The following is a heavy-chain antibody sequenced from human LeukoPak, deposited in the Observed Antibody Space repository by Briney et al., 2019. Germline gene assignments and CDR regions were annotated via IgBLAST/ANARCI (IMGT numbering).Heavy chain of an antibody. CDR3: ARRLRGYSGYDEVGY. Sequence: GASVKVSCKASGYTFTGYYMHWVRQAPEQGLEWMGWINLNSGGTNYAQKFQGRVTMTRDTSISTAYMELSRLRSDDTAVYYCARRLRGYSGYDEVGYWGQGTLVTVSS. D-gene: IGHD5-12*01. V-gene: IGHV1-2*02. CDR2: INLNSGGT. CDR1: GYTFTGYY. J-gene: IGHJ4*02.